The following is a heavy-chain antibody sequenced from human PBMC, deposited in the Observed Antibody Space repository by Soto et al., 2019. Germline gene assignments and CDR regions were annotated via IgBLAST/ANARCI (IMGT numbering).Heavy chain of an antibody. CDR2: MNPNSGNT. CDR1: GYSFTSYD. Sequence: QVQLVQSGAEVKKPGASVKVSCKASGYSFTSYDINWVRQAAGQGLEWMGWMNPNSGNTGYAQKFQGRVTMTRNTSIRTAYMERRSLRSEDTAVYYGAMVVAATPGGYYYYGMDVWGQGTTVTGSS. D-gene: IGHD2-15*01. CDR3: AMVVAATPGGYYYYGMDV. V-gene: IGHV1-8*01. J-gene: IGHJ6*02.